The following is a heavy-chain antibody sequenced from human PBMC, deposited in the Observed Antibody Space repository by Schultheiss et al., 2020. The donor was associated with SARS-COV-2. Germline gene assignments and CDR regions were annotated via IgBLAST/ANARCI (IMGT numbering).Heavy chain of an antibody. Sequence: GGSLRLSCAASGVSFSNYGMHWVRQAPGKGLEWVAVIWYDGSNKYYTDSVKGRFTISRDNAKNTLYLQMNSLRAEDTAVYYCARAGQLGYGMDVWGQGTTVTVSS. CDR1: GVSFSNYG. D-gene: IGHD5-24*01. V-gene: IGHV3-33*08. J-gene: IGHJ6*02. CDR2: IWYDGSNK. CDR3: ARAGQLGYGMDV.